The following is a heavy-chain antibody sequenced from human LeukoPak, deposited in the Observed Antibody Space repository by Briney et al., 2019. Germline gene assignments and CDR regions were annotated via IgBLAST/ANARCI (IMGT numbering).Heavy chain of an antibody. V-gene: IGHV4-34*01. D-gene: IGHD3-22*01. J-gene: IGHJ5*02. CDR2: INHSGST. Sequence: SETLSLTCAVYWGSFSGFYWSWIRQPPGKGLEWVGEINHSGSTNYNPSLKSRVTISVDTSKNQFSLKLSSVTAADTAVYYCARGDSSSSNWFDPWGQGTLVTVSS. CDR1: WGSFSGFY. CDR3: ARGDSSSSNWFDP.